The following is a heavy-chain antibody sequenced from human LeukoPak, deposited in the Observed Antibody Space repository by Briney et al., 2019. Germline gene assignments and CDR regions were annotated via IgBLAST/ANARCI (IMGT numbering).Heavy chain of an antibody. V-gene: IGHV3-30*02. CDR1: GFTFSAYG. J-gene: IGHJ5*02. CDR2: IRYDGSNK. CDR3: AKVLGEYSIRSKPLDT. D-gene: IGHD6-13*01. Sequence: GGSLRLSCAASGFTFSAYGMHWVRQAPVKGLEWVPFIRYDGSNKYYPDSVRGRFTVSRDNSKNTLYLQMNSLRPGDTAVYYCAKVLGEYSIRSKPLDTWGQGTLVTVSS.